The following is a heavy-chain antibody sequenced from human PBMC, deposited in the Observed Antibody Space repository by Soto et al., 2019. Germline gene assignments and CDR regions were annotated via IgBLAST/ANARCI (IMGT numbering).Heavy chain of an antibody. J-gene: IGHJ6*02. D-gene: IGHD2-15*01. V-gene: IGHV3-33*01. Sequence: QVQLVESGGGVVQPGRSLRLSCAASGFTFSSYGMHWVRQAPGKGLEWVAVIWYDGSNKYYADSVKGRFTISRDNSKNTLYLQMSSLRAEDTAVYYCARGTVVVAATYYYYGMDVWGQGTTVTVSS. CDR2: IWYDGSNK. CDR3: ARGTVVVAATYYYYGMDV. CDR1: GFTFSSYG.